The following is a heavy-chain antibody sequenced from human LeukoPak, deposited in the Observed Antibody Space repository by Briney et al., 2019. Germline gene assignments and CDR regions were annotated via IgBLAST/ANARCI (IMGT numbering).Heavy chain of an antibody. CDR3: ARDSGSSGTNYYYYYYMDV. Sequence: ASVKVSCKASGYTFTSYDINWVRQATGQGLEWMGWMNPNSGNTGYAQKFQGRVTMTRDTSTSTVYMELSSLRSEDTAVYYCARDSGSSGTNYYYYYYMDVWGKGTTVTISS. CDR2: MNPNSGNT. CDR1: GYTFTSYD. J-gene: IGHJ6*03. D-gene: IGHD1-26*01. V-gene: IGHV1-8*02.